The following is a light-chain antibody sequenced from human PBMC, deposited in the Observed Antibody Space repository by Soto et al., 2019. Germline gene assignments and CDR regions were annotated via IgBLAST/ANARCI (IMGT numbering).Light chain of an antibody. J-gene: IGLJ2*01. CDR2: SND. V-gene: IGLV1-44*01. Sequence: QSVLTQPPSASGTPGQRVTISCSGSSSNIGSNTVNWYQQLSGTAPKLLIYSNDQRPSGVPDRFSGSKSGTSASLAISGLQSEDEAEYYCLLYYGGTQVFGGGTKVTVL. CDR3: LLYYGGTQV. CDR1: SSNIGSNT.